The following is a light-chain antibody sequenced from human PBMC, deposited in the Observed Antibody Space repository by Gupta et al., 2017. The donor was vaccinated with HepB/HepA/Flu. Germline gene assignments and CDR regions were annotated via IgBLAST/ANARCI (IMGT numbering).Light chain of an antibody. Sequence: EIVLTQSPATLSLSPGERATLSCRASENIRAYLAWYQQKRGQAPSLLIYDVVKRATGIPARFIGSGSGTDFTLTISRLEPEDFAVYYCQQRSKCPFTFGGGTKVEIK. J-gene: IGKJ4*01. V-gene: IGKV3-11*01. CDR3: QQRSKCPFT. CDR2: DVV. CDR1: ENIRAY.